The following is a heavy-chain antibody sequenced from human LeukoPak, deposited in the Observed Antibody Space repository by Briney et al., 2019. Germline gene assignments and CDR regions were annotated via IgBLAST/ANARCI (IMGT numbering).Heavy chain of an antibody. V-gene: IGHV4-34*01. D-gene: IGHD3-10*01. CDR3: GRTKVRGTMVRGISYFNS. J-gene: IGHJ4*01. CDR2: INHSGST. Sequence: PSETLSHPCAVYGGPSSGYYWSWIRQPPGKGLEWIGEINHSGSTNYNPSLKSRVTISVDTSKNQFSLKLSSVTGADTAVYYCGRTKVRGTMVRGISYFNSWGQGTLVTVSS. CDR1: GGPSSGYY.